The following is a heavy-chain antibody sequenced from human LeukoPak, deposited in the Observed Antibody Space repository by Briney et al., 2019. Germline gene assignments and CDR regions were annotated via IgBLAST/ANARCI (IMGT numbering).Heavy chain of an antibody. CDR2: ISYDGSNK. CDR1: GFTFSSYG. V-gene: IGHV3-30*03. D-gene: IGHD3-10*01. CDR3: ARDLRSYAMAI. Sequence: GGSLRLSCAASGFTFSSYGMHWVRQAPGKGLEWVAVISYDGSNKYYADSVKGRFTISRDNSKSTVYLQMNSLRAEDTAVYYCARDLRSYAMAIWGQGITVTVSS. J-gene: IGHJ6*02.